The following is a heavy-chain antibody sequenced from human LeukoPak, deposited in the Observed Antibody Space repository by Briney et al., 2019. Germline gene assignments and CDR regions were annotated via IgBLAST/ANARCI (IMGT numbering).Heavy chain of an antibody. J-gene: IGHJ4*02. CDR2: ISGGGGST. Sequence: GGSLTLLCALSRFTYNSYDMLGLRQAPGKGGEGVSAISGGGGSTYFADSVKGRFTITRDNSKNTLYLQMNSRRAGATAVYYCALMRGVRGVFDNWGQGTLVTVSS. V-gene: IGHV3-23*01. CDR1: RFTYNSYD. D-gene: IGHD3-10*01. CDR3: ALMRGVRGVFDN.